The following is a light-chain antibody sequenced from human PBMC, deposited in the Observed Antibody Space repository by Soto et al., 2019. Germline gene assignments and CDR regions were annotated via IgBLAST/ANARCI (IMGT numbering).Light chain of an antibody. Sequence: QSALTQPASVSGSPGQSIPRSCTGTSSDVGGYNYVSWYQQHPGKAPKLMIYDVSNRPSGVSTRFSGSKSGNTASLTISGLQAEYEADYSCSSYTSSSTYVFGTGTKLTVL. CDR2: DVS. CDR1: SSDVGGYNY. V-gene: IGLV2-14*01. CDR3: SSYTSSSTYV. J-gene: IGLJ1*01.